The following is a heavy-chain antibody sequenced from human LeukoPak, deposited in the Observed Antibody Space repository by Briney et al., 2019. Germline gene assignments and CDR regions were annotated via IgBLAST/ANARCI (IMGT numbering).Heavy chain of an antibody. D-gene: IGHD1-26*01. J-gene: IGHJ6*02. Sequence: GGSLRLSCAASGFTFSNAWMSWVRQAPGKGLEWVGRIKSKTDGGTTDYAAPVKGRFTISRDDSKNTLYLQMNSLKTEDTAVYYCTTDYEVGATENYYYGMDVWGQGTTVTVSS. CDR3: TTDYEVGATENYYYGMDV. CDR2: IKSKTDGGTT. CDR1: GFTFSNAW. V-gene: IGHV3-15*01.